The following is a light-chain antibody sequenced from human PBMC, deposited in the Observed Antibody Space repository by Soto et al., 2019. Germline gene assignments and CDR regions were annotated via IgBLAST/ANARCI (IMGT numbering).Light chain of an antibody. J-gene: IGLJ1*01. CDR3: SSYTSTNTPYG. CDR2: EVT. V-gene: IGLV2-14*01. CDR1: ISHVGAYYF. Sequence: ALCHPVSVPGSPGQSLTISCTGSISHVGAYYFVSWYQHRPGKAPKLILYEVTTRPSGISSRFSGSKSGKTPSLTISGLQADDEAYYYCSSYTSTNTPYGFGTGTKVTVL.